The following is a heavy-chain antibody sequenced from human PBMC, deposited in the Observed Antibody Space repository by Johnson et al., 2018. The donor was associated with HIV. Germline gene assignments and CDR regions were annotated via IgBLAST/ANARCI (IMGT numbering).Heavy chain of an antibody. D-gene: IGHD4-17*01. CDR2: IKRKIDGGTT. CDR3: ARVTSPVTTARYGAFDI. Sequence: VQLVESGGGVVQPGGSLRLSCAASGFTFSNAWMSWVRQAPGKGLEWVGRIKRKIDGGTTDYAAPVKGRFTISRDDSENTLYLQMNSLRAEDTAIYYCARVTSPVTTARYGAFDIWGQGTMVTVSS. CDR1: GFTFSNAW. J-gene: IGHJ3*02. V-gene: IGHV3-15*01.